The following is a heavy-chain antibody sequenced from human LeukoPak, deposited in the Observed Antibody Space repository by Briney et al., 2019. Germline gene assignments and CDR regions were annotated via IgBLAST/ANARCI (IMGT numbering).Heavy chain of an antibody. CDR2: INHSGST. J-gene: IGHJ6*03. CDR3: ATPPRGIAAAGTLPYMDV. D-gene: IGHD6-13*01. Sequence: SETLSLTCAVYGGSFSGYYRSWIRQPPGKGLEWIGEINHSGSTNYNPSLKSRVTISVDTSKNQFSLKLSSVTAADTAVYYCATPPRGIAAAGTLPYMDVWGKGTTVTVSS. V-gene: IGHV4-34*01. CDR1: GGSFSGYY.